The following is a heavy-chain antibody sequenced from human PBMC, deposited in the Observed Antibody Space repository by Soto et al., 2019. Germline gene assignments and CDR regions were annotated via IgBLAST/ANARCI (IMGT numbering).Heavy chain of an antibody. D-gene: IGHD1-26*01. Sequence: GTLRSLCGASGSIFDNFGMSRVRHAPGKGLEWISSISGSGFKKYYADSVKGRFTISRDNSKSTVYLELNNLSAEDTAVYHCAKNQGVELVPLATVDWFDPWGQGSVVTVYS. V-gene: IGHV3-23*01. CDR3: AKNQGVELVPLATVDWFDP. CDR2: ISGSGFKK. J-gene: IGHJ5*02. CDR1: GSIFDNFG.